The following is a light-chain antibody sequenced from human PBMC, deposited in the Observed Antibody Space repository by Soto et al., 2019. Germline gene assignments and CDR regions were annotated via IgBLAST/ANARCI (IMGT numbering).Light chain of an antibody. CDR1: QSVFSK. Sequence: EMVMTQSPGTLSVSPGERVTLSCRASQSVFSKLAWYQQKPGQAPTLLIFDASARAPGTPARFSGSGSGTEFTLTINSLQSEDFAVYYCQQYNSWPLTFGGGTKVDIK. CDR2: DAS. J-gene: IGKJ4*01. CDR3: QQYNSWPLT. V-gene: IGKV3-15*01.